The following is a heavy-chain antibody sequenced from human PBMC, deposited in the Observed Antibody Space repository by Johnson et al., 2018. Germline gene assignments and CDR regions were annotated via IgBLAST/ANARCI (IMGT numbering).Heavy chain of an antibody. CDR1: GFNFDDYT. CDR3: AKDSSHAEFFHH. Sequence: QLVEAGGGVVRPGGSLRLSCAASGFNFDDYTMHWVRQAPGKGLEWVSLISWDGGSTYFADSVKGRFIIARDNSKNSLYLQMNSLRTEDTALYFCAKDSSHAEFFHHWGQGTLVTVSA. J-gene: IGHJ1*01. V-gene: IGHV3-43*01. CDR2: ISWDGGST.